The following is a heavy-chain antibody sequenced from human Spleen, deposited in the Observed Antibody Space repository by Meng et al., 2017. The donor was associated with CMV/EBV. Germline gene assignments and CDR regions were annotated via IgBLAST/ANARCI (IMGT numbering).Heavy chain of an antibody. J-gene: IGHJ4*02. D-gene: IGHD4-17*01. CDR3: VKDRSQITVTASLDY. CDR2: ISSSSTYI. V-gene: IGHV3-21*01. CDR1: GFTFSPYS. Sequence: GESLKISCVASGFTFSPYSMNWVRQAPGKGLEWVSSISSSSTYIHYADSVNGRFTVSRDNAKNSLYLQMNSLRAEDTALYYCVKDRSQITVTASLDYWGQGTLVTVSS.